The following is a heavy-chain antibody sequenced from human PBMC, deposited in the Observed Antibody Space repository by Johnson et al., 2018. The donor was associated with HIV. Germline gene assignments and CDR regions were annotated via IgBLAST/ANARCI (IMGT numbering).Heavy chain of an antibody. CDR3: ARDHVMVVTPGDCFDI. Sequence: EVQLVESGGGVVQPGRSLRLSCAASGFTFSRYAMHWVRQAPVKGLEWVSAISGSGGSTYYADSVKGRFTISRDNSKNTLYLQMNSLRAEDTAVYYCARDHVMVVTPGDCFDIWGQGTMVTVSS. V-gene: IGHV3-23*04. D-gene: IGHD2-21*02. CDR1: GFTFSRYA. J-gene: IGHJ3*02. CDR2: ISGSGGST.